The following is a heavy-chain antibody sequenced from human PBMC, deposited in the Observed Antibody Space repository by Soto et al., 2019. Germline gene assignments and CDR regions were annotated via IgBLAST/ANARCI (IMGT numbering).Heavy chain of an antibody. CDR1: GYTFTNYG. V-gene: IGHV1-18*04. CDR3: AREEYRQLDH. Sequence: QVQLVQSGAEVKKPGASVKVSCKASGYTFTNYGISWVRQAPGQGLEWLAWISTNSGHTDYAQKFRGRVTMTTDTSTTTAYMELRSLRSDDTAVYYCAREEYRQLDHWGQGTLVTVSS. D-gene: IGHD3-16*02. J-gene: IGHJ5*02. CDR2: ISTNSGHT.